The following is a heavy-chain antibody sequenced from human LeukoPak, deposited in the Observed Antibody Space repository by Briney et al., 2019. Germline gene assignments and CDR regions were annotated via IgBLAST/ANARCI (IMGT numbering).Heavy chain of an antibody. V-gene: IGHV5-51*01. Sequence: GESLKISCKASGYSFSNYWIGWVRQMPGKGLELMGIIYPGDSDSRYSPSFQGQVTISADKSFSTAYLQWSSLKASDTAMYYCARLRTQWIGRYYYMDVWGKGTTVTVSS. D-gene: IGHD5-12*01. CDR1: GYSFSNYW. CDR3: ARLRTQWIGRYYYMDV. CDR2: IYPGDSDS. J-gene: IGHJ6*03.